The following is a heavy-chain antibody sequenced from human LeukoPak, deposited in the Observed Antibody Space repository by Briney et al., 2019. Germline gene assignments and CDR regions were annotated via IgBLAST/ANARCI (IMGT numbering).Heavy chain of an antibody. D-gene: IGHD6-13*01. V-gene: IGHV1-8*01. J-gene: IGHJ2*01. CDR1: GYTFTSYD. CDR2: MNPNSGNT. CDR3: ARKPLRGQQLVQSRWYFDL. Sequence: ASVKVSCKASGYTFTSYDINWVRQATGQGLEWMGWMNPNSGNTGYAQKFQGRVTMTRNTSISTAYMELSSLRSEDTAVYYCARKPLRGQQLVQSRWYFDLWGRGTLVTVSS.